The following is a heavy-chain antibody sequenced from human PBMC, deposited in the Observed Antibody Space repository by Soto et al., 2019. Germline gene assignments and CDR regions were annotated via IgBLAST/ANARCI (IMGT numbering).Heavy chain of an antibody. D-gene: IGHD3-22*01. CDR1: GGTFSSYA. Sequence: GASVKVSCKASGGTFSSYAISWVRRAPGQGLEWMGGIIPIFGTANYAQKFQGRVTITADESTSTAYMELSSLRSEDTAVYYCAKGPVITYYYDSSGYSPFGYWGQGTLVTVSS. J-gene: IGHJ4*02. CDR2: IIPIFGTA. CDR3: AKGPVITYYYDSSGYSPFGY. V-gene: IGHV1-69*13.